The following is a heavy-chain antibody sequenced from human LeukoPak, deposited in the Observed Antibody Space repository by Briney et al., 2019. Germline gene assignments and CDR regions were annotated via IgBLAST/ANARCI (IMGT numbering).Heavy chain of an antibody. CDR1: GGTFSSYA. D-gene: IGHD5-18*01. CDR2: IIPILGIA. Sequence: GSSVKVSCKASGGTFSSYAISWVRQAPGQGLEWMGRIIPILGIANYAQKFQGRVTITADKSTSTAYMELSSLRSEDTAVYYCAKEWVDTAKVTGNDYWGQGTLVTVSS. V-gene: IGHV1-69*04. CDR3: AKEWVDTAKVTGNDY. J-gene: IGHJ4*02.